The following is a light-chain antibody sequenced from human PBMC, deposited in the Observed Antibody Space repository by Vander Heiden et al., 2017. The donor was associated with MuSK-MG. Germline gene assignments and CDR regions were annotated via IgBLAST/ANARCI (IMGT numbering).Light chain of an antibody. CDR2: GAS. CDR1: QPLANN. CDR3: QVDKEWSIT. J-gene: IGKJ5*01. Sequence: EIVMTQSPATLSVSPGERATLSCRASQPLANNLAWYQQNPGQAPRLLIFGASIRATGIPARFSGSGSGTEFTLTISSLQSEDFALYFCQVDKEWSITFGQGTRLE. V-gene: IGKV3-15*01.